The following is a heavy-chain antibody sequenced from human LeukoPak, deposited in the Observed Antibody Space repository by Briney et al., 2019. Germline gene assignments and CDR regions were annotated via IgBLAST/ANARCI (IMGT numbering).Heavy chain of an antibody. J-gene: IGHJ4*02. CDR1: GYTFTSYA. V-gene: IGHV1-3*01. CDR3: ARDCSGGSCYLYFDY. Sequence: ASVKVSCKASGYTFTSYAMHWVRQAPGQRLEWMGWINVGNGNTKYSQKLQGRVTMTTDTSTSTAYMELRSLRSDDTAVYYCARDCSGGSCYLYFDYWGQGTLVTVSS. CDR2: INVGNGNT. D-gene: IGHD2-15*01.